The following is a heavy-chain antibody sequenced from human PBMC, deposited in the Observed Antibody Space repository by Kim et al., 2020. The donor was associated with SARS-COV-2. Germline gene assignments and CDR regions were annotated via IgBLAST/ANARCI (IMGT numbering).Heavy chain of an antibody. Sequence: SETLSLTCTVSGAPISDYDWSWIRQSPGKRLEWIGYIYYPGSTNYNPSLKSRVSISVDSSKNQFSLQLSSVTAADTAIYYCARDRVGDVWGQGTTVTVSS. CDR1: GAPISDYD. J-gene: IGHJ6*02. CDR2: IYYPGST. CDR3: ARDRVGDV. V-gene: IGHV4-59*13.